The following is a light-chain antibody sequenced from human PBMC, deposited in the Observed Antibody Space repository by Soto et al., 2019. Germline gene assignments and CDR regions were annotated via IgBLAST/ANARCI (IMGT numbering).Light chain of an antibody. CDR3: CSYTSSRTYV. Sequence: QSVLAQPASVSGSPGQSITISCTGTSSDVGAYIYVSWYQHHPGKAPKVMIYEVTNRPSGVSDRFSGSKSGNTAPLTISGLQAEDEADYYCCSYTSSRTYVFGNGTKVTVL. J-gene: IGLJ1*01. CDR1: SSDVGAYIY. V-gene: IGLV2-14*01. CDR2: EVT.